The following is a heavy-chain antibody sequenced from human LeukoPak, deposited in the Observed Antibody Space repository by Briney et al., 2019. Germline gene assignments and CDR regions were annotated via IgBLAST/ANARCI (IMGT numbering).Heavy chain of an antibody. CDR3: ARHSSGWYPDY. CDR1: GGSISSYY. V-gene: IGHV4-59*01. D-gene: IGHD6-19*01. J-gene: IGHJ4*02. CDR2: IYYSGST. Sequence: PSETLSLTCTVSGGSISSYYWSRIRQPPGKGLEWIGYIYYSGSTNYNPSLKSRVTISVDTSKNQFSLKLSSVTAADTAVYYCARHSSGWYPDYWGQGTLATVSS.